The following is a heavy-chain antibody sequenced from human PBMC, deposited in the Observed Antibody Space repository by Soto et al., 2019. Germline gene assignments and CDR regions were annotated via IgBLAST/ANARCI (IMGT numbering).Heavy chain of an antibody. J-gene: IGHJ6*02. Sequence: LRLSCAASGFTFNIYALHWVRQAPGKGLEWVAVISFDGTKKYYSDSVKGRFTISRDNLKNTLYLQMNNLRVEDAALYFCAREDDYGYRYISYGLDVWGQGTTVTVSS. D-gene: IGHD4-17*01. CDR3: AREDDYGYRYISYGLDV. CDR2: ISFDGTKK. V-gene: IGHV3-30-3*01. CDR1: GFTFNIYA.